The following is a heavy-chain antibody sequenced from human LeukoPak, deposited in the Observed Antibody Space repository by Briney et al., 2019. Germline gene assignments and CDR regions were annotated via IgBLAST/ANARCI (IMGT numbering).Heavy chain of an antibody. CDR3: ARDFSPYGSGSYFRA. CDR1: GFDFSNYD. CDR2: ISTSGSIV. Sequence: SGGSLRLSCAASGFDFSNYDMNWVRQVPGKGLEWVSHISTSGSIVYSADSVKGRFSISRDNAKNSLSLQMNSLKVEDTAVYYCARDFSPYGSGSYFRAWGQGTLVTVSS. V-gene: IGHV3-48*03. D-gene: IGHD3-10*01. J-gene: IGHJ4*02.